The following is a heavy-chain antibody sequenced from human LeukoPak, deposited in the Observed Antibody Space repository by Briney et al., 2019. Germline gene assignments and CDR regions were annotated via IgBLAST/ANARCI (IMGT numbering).Heavy chain of an antibody. CDR1: EFSVGSNY. CDR2: IYSEGSRT. CDR3: ARSGRGGAFDI. J-gene: IGHJ3*02. Sequence: GGSLRLSCAASEFSVGSNYMTWVRQGPGKGLVWVSRIYSEGSRTTYADSVRGRFTISGDNAKNTLYLQMNSLRADDTAVYYCARSGRGGAFDIWGQGTMVTVSS. D-gene: IGHD1-26*01. V-gene: IGHV3-74*01.